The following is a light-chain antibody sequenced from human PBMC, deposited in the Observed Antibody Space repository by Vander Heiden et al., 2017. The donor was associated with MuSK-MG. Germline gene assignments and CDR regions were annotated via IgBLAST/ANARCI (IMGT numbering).Light chain of an antibody. CDR2: DAS. CDR3: QQDDNLPLT. J-gene: IGKJ4*01. CDR1: QDISNY. V-gene: IGKV1-33*01. Sequence: DIQMTQSPSSLSASVGDRVTITCQASQDISNYLNWYQQKPGKAPKLLIDDASNLETGVPSRFSGSGSGTDFTFTISSLQPEDIATYYCQQDDNLPLTFGRGTKVEIK.